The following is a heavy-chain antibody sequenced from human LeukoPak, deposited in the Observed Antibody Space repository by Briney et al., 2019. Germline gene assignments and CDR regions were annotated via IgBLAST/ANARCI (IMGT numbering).Heavy chain of an antibody. J-gene: IGHJ4*02. V-gene: IGHV3-23*01. CDR2: ISGSAVNT. CDR1: GFTFSDYA. D-gene: IGHD2-15*01. Sequence: GGSLRLSCAASGFTFSDYAMSWVRQAPGKGLEWVSGISGSAVNTWYADSVKGRFTISRDNSKNTLYLQMNSLRAEDTAVYYCAKDGPVVVVAATSDYWGQGTLVTVSS. CDR3: AKDGPVVVVAATSDY.